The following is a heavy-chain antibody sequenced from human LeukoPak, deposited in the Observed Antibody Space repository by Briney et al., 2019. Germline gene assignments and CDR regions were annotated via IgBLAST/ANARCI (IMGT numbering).Heavy chain of an antibody. Sequence: GGSLRLSCAASGFTFSSYGMHWVRQAPGKGLEWVAFIRYDGSNKYYADSVKGRFTISRDNSKNTLYLQMNSLRAEDTAVYYCAKELLPRGEWYSEGAFDIWGQGTMVTVSS. CDR2: IRYDGSNK. CDR3: AKELLPRGEWYSEGAFDI. J-gene: IGHJ3*02. V-gene: IGHV3-30*02. D-gene: IGHD1-26*01. CDR1: GFTFSSYG.